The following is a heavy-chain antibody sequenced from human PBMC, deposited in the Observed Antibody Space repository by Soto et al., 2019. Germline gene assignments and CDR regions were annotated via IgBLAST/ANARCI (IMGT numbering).Heavy chain of an antibody. CDR2: ISGSGGRT. CDR3: ARGPGYYSDF. Sequence: PGGSLRLSCAASGFASGFTFSSYAMTWVRQAPGKGLEWVSSISGSGGRTYYADSVKGRFTISRDNSKNTLYLQMGSLRAEDMAVYYCARGPGYYSDFCGQGILVTVSS. V-gene: IGHV3-23*01. J-gene: IGHJ4*02. CDR1: GFTFSSYA.